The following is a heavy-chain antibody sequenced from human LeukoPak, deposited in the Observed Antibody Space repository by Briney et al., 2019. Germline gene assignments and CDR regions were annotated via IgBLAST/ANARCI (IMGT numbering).Heavy chain of an antibody. CDR3: ARAGYYDFWSGYYNPNYYYMDV. D-gene: IGHD3-3*01. V-gene: IGHV4-38-2*02. Sequence: PSETLSLTCTVSGYSISSGYYWGWIRQPPGKGLEWIGSIYHSGSTYYNPSLKSRVTISVDTSKNQFSLKLSSVTAADTAVYYCARAGYYDFWSGYYNPNYYYMDVWGKGTTVTVSS. J-gene: IGHJ6*03. CDR1: GYSISSGYY. CDR2: IYHSGST.